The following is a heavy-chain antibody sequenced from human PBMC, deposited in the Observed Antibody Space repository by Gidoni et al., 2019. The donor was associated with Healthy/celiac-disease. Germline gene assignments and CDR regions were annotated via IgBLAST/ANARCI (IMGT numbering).Heavy chain of an antibody. CDR2: VDPEDGET. CDR3: ATRRMGATKAAFDY. V-gene: IGHV1-69-2*01. J-gene: IGHJ4*02. Sequence: CNGLVDPEDGETIYAEKFQGRVTITADTSTDTASMELSSLRSEDTAVYYCATRRMGATKAAFDYWGQGTLVTVSS. D-gene: IGHD1-26*01.